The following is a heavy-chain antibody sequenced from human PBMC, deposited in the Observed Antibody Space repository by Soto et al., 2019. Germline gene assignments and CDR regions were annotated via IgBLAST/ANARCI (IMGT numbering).Heavy chain of an antibody. V-gene: IGHV1-69*13. CDR3: ARDRGFYVDTAMIMDV. CDR2: IIPIFGTA. J-gene: IGHJ6*02. D-gene: IGHD5-18*01. CDR1: GGTFSSYA. Sequence: SVKVSCKASGGTFSSYAISWVRQAPGQGLEWMGGIIPIFGTANYAQKFQGRVTITADESTSTAYMELSSLRSEDTAVYYCARDRGFYVDTAMIMDVWGQGTTVTVSS.